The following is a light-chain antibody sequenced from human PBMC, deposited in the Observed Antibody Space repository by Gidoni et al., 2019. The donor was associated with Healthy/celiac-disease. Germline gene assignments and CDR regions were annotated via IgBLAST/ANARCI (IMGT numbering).Light chain of an antibody. CDR3: HQYGSPPLV. V-gene: IGKV3-20*01. J-gene: IGKJ5*01. CDR2: GAS. CDR1: HSISSNY. Sequence: EVVLTQSPGTLSLSPGERATISCRASHSISSNYLAWYHQRPGQGLRLLISGASARATDIPERFSGRGYGSDFTLTIIRLEPEDFAVYHCHQYGSPPLVFGQXTRLESK.